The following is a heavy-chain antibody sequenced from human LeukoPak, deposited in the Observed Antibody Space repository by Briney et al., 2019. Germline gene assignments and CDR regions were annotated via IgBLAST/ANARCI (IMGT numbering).Heavy chain of an antibody. CDR3: AKAGQRSYAEAFDS. CDR2: IWHDGLNK. D-gene: IGHD3-16*01. Sequence: PGGSLRLSCAASGSSPNNYAMHWVRQAPGKGLEWVAVIWHDGLNKFYADFLKGRFTISRDFSKDTVYLQMSGLIVEDTAVYYCAKAGQRSYAEAFDSWGQGTLVTVSS. CDR1: GSSPNNYA. V-gene: IGHV3-33*06. J-gene: IGHJ4*02.